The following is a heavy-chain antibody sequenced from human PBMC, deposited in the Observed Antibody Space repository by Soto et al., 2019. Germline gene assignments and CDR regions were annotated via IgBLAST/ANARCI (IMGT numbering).Heavy chain of an antibody. J-gene: IGHJ4*02. V-gene: IGHV1-2*02. D-gene: IGHD1-1*01. CDR2: INPNSGGT. Sequence: ASVKVSCKASGYTFSDYYIHWVRQAPGQGLEWMGWINPNSGGTKYAPKFQGGVTMTRDTSITTAYMELSRRRSGDTAVYYCAREQATAKPERVDFWGQGTLVTVSS. CDR3: AREQATAKPERVDF. CDR1: GYTFSDYY.